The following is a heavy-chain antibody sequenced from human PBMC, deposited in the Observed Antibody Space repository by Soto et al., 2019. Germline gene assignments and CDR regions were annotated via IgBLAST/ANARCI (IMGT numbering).Heavy chain of an antibody. Sequence: QVQLVQSGAEVKKPGASVKVSCKASGYTFTSYAMHWVRQAPGQRLEWMGWINAGNGNTKYSQKFQGRVTITRDTSASTAYMELSSLRSEDTAVYYCARGVLVWGPLGDAFDIWGQGTMVTVSS. CDR1: GYTFTSYA. D-gene: IGHD3-10*01. CDR3: ARGVLVWGPLGDAFDI. CDR2: INAGNGNT. V-gene: IGHV1-3*01. J-gene: IGHJ3*02.